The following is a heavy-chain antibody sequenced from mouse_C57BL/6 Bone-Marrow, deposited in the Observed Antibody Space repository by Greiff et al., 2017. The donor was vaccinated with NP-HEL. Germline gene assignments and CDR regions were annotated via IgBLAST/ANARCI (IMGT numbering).Heavy chain of an antibody. CDR1: GYTFTSYW. D-gene: IGHD4-1*01. CDR2: LYPSDSET. Sequence: QVQLQQPGAELVRPGSSVKLSCKASGYTFTSYWMAWVKQRPGQGLEWIGNLYPSDSETHYNQKFKDKATLTVDKSSSTAYMQLSSLTSEDSAVYYCARKDWASSFDYWGQGTTLTVSS. CDR3: ARKDWASSFDY. J-gene: IGHJ2*01. V-gene: IGHV1-61*01.